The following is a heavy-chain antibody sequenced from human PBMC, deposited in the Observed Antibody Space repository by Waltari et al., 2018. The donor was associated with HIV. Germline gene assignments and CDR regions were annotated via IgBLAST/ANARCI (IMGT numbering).Heavy chain of an antibody. CDR2: IYYSGST. D-gene: IGHD3-10*01. Sequence: QVQLQESGPGLVKPSETLSLTCTVSGGSLSSYYWSWIRQPPGKGLEWIGYIYYSGSTNYNPSLKSRVTISVDTSKNQFSLKLSSVTAADTAVYYCARQTIEYYGMDVWGQGTTVTVSS. CDR3: ARQTIEYYGMDV. J-gene: IGHJ6*02. V-gene: IGHV4-59*08. CDR1: GGSLSSYY.